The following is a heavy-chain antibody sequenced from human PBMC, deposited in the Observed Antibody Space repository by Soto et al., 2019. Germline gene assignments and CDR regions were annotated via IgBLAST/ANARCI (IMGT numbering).Heavy chain of an antibody. CDR2: ISSSSSYI. CDR3: ARANLGRSYGGFDY. Sequence: EVQLVESGGGLVKPGGSLRLSCAASGFTFSSYNMNWVRQAPGQGLSWVSSISSSSSYIYYADSVKGRFTISRDNAENSLYLQMNGLRAEDTAVYYCARANLGRSYGGFDYWGQGTLGTVAS. D-gene: IGHD3-16*01. J-gene: IGHJ4*02. CDR1: GFTFSSYN. V-gene: IGHV3-21*01.